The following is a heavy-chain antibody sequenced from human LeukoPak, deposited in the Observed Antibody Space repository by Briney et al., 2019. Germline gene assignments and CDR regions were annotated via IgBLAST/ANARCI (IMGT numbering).Heavy chain of an antibody. CDR3: ARESPWVVDSIDV. CDR2: ICSSSGAI. J-gene: IGHJ3*01. CDR1: GFTFPTYS. Sequence: PGGSLRDSCVASGFTFPTYSMNSVRPAPGKGLACVSYICSSSGAIYYADSVKGRFTISRDKAKSSLYLQMNSLRAENTAVYNCARESPWVVDSIDVWGQGTLVTVSS. D-gene: IGHD2-15*01. V-gene: IGHV3-48*01.